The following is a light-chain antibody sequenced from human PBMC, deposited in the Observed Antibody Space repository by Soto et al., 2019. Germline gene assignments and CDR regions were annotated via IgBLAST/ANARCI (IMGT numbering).Light chain of an antibody. J-gene: IGKJ1*01. V-gene: IGKV3-15*01. CDR2: GAS. CDR3: QQYNNWPQT. Sequence: IGLTQSPGTLSLSPGERATLSCRASQSVSSSYLAWYQQKPGQAPRLLIYGASSRATGIPARFSGSGSGTEFTLTISSLQSEDFAVYYCQQYNNWPQTFGQGTKVDIK. CDR1: QSVSSSY.